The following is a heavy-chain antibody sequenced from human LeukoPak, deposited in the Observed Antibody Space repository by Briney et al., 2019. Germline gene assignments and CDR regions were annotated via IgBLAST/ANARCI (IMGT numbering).Heavy chain of an antibody. D-gene: IGHD3-10*01. CDR3: ARSGIAEYFQH. Sequence: GGSRRLSCAASGFTVSSNYMSWVRQAPGKGLEWVSVIYSGGSTYYADSVKGRFTISRDNSKNTLYLQMNSLRAEDTAVYYCARSGIAEYFQHWGQGTLVTVSS. J-gene: IGHJ1*01. CDR1: GFTVSSNY. CDR2: IYSGGST. V-gene: IGHV3-53*01.